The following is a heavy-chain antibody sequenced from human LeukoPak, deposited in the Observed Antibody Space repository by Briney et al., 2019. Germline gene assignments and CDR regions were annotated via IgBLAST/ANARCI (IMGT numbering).Heavy chain of an antibody. CDR1: GASISSYY. J-gene: IGHJ5*02. V-gene: IGHV4-59*12. Sequence: SETLSLTCTVSGASISSYYWSWIRQPPGKGLEWIGYIYYSGSTNYNPSLKTRVTMSVDASKNQFSLKLSSVTAADTAVYYCARGPLTMTRGFDPWGQGTLVTVSS. CDR3: ARGPLTMTRGFDP. D-gene: IGHD4-17*01. CDR2: IYYSGST.